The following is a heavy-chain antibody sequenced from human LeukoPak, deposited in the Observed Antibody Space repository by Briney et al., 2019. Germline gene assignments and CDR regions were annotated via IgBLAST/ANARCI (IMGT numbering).Heavy chain of an antibody. D-gene: IGHD2-2*01. Sequence: ASVKVSCKASGGTFSSYAISWVRQAPGQGLEWMGIINPSGGSTSYAQKFQGRVTMTRDTSTSTVYMELSSLRSEDTAVYYCARETIVVVPAAKSVYYYYGMDVWGQGTTVTVSS. CDR1: GGTFSSYA. CDR3: ARETIVVVPAAKSVYYYYGMDV. J-gene: IGHJ6*02. CDR2: INPSGGST. V-gene: IGHV1-46*01.